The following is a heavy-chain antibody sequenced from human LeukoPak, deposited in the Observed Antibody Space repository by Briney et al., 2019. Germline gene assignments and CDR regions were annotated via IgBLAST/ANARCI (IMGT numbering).Heavy chain of an antibody. D-gene: IGHD5-24*01. Sequence: SETLSLTCAVYGGSFSGYYWSWIRRPPGKGLEWIGEINHSGSTNYNPSLKSRVTISVDTSKNQFSLKLSSVTAADTAVYYCASTPRRDGYKHYYYYGMDVWGQGTTVTVSS. V-gene: IGHV4-34*01. CDR1: GGSFSGYY. CDR2: INHSGST. CDR3: ASTPRRDGYKHYYYYGMDV. J-gene: IGHJ6*02.